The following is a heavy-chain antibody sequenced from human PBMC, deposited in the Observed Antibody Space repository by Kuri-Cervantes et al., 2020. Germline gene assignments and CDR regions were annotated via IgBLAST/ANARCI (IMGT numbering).Heavy chain of an antibody. CDR3: AKGEYGEPPYYYYGMDV. J-gene: IGHJ6*02. CDR2: ISYDGSNK. D-gene: IGHD4-17*01. CDR1: GFTFSSYG. Sequence: GESLKISCAASGFTFSSYGMHWVRQAPGKRLEWVAVISYDGSNKYYADSVKGRFTISRDNSKNTLYLQMNSLRAEDTAVYYCAKGEYGEPPYYYYGMDVWGQGTTVTVSS. V-gene: IGHV3-30*18.